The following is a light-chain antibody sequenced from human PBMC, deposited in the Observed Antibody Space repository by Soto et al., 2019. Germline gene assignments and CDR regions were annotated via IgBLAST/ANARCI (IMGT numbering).Light chain of an antibody. CDR1: SSDVGSYNL. Sequence: QSALTQPASVSGSPGQSITFSCTGTSSDVGSYNLVSWYRQHPGKAPKLMIYEVSKRPSGVSNRFSGSKSGNTASLTISGIQAEDEADYYCCSYAGSSIFPHVIFGGGTKLTVL. CDR3: CSYAGSSIFPHVI. CDR2: EVS. V-gene: IGLV2-23*02. J-gene: IGLJ2*01.